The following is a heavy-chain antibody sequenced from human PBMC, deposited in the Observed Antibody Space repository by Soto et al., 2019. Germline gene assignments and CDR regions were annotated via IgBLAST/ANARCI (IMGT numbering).Heavy chain of an antibody. CDR2: IYPGDSDT. V-gene: IGHV5-51*01. Sequence: PRESLKISCKGSGYSFTSYWIGWVRQMPGKGLEWMGIIYPGDSDTRYSPSFQGQVTISADKSISTAYLQWSSLKASDTAMYYCASQEMATKNVDAFDIWGQGTMVTVSS. D-gene: IGHD5-12*01. CDR1: GYSFTSYW. CDR3: ASQEMATKNVDAFDI. J-gene: IGHJ3*02.